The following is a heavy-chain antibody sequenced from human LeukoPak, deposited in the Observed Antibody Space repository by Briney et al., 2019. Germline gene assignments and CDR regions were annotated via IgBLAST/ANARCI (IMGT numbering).Heavy chain of an antibody. CDR2: VNSDGAGT. D-gene: IGHD5-12*01. CDR1: GFTFSSYW. CDR3: IRTLIVATSPYMDV. J-gene: IGHJ6*03. Sequence: GGSLRLSCAASGFTFSSYWMHWVRHAPGKGLVWVSRVNSDGAGTTYADSVEGRFTISRDNAKNTVYLQMHSLRAEDTAIYYCIRTLIVATSPYMDVWGKGTTVTVSS. V-gene: IGHV3-74*01.